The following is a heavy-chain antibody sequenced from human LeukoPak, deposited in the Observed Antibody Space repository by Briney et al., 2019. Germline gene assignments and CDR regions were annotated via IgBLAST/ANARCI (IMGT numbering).Heavy chain of an antibody. V-gene: IGHV3-23*01. Sequence: SGGSLRLSCAASGFTFSSYAMSWVRQAPGKGLEWVSAISGSGGSTYYADSVKGRFTISRDNSKNTLYLQMNSLRAEDTAVHYCAKRGSNYYGSGSRTFYFDYWGQGTLVTVSS. J-gene: IGHJ4*02. CDR2: ISGSGGST. D-gene: IGHD3-10*01. CDR1: GFTFSSYA. CDR3: AKRGSNYYGSGSRTFYFDY.